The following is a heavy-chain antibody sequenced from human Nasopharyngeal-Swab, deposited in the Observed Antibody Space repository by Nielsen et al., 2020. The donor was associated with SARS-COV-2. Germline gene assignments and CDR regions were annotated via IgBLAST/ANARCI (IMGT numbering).Heavy chain of an antibody. CDR3: ARYQVNTGWDQAYFDS. Sequence: SGPTLLKPTHSLTLTCTFAGFSLSPSGMSGSWIRQPPGKDLEWLVRIYWDDDKYYSTSPKTRLSVSKDTSKNQVVLTMTNMDPVDTATYYCARYQVNTGWDQAYFDSWGQGTLVTVSS. CDR2: IYWDDDK. D-gene: IGHD6-19*01. V-gene: IGHV2-70*11. J-gene: IGHJ4*02. CDR1: GFSLSPSGMS.